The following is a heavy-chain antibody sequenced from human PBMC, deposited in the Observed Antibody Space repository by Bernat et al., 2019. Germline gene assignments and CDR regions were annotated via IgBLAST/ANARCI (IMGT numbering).Heavy chain of an antibody. Sequence: EVQLVESGGGLVQPGGSLRLSCAASGFTFSSYSMNWVRQAPGKGLEWVSYISSSSSTIYYADSVKGRFTISRDNAKNSLYLQMNSLRDEDTAVYYCSRGGGPPGVQVVGLFDYWGQGTLVTVSS. CDR3: SRGGGPPGVQVVGLFDY. V-gene: IGHV3-48*02. J-gene: IGHJ4*02. CDR1: GFTFSSYS. D-gene: IGHD3-22*01. CDR2: ISSSSSTI.